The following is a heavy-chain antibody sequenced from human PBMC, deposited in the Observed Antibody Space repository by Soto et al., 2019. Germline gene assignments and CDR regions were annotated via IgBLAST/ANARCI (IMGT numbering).Heavy chain of an antibody. CDR1: GGSISSGDYY. Sequence: PSETLSLTCTVSGGSISSGDYYWSWIRQPPGKGLEWIGYIYYSGSTYYNPSLKSRVTISVDTSKNQFSLKLSSVTAADTAVYYCARGTLGYCSSTSCYALAYWGQGTLVTVSS. D-gene: IGHD2-2*01. J-gene: IGHJ4*02. V-gene: IGHV4-30-4*01. CDR2: IYYSGST. CDR3: ARGTLGYCSSTSCYALAY.